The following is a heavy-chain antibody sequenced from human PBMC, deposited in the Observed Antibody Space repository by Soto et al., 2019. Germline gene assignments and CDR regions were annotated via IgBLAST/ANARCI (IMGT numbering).Heavy chain of an antibody. CDR2: IIPIFGTA. CDR1: GGTFSSYA. V-gene: IGHV1-69*12. Sequence: QVQLVQSGAEVKKPGSSVKVSCKASGGTFSSYAISWVRQAPGQGLEWMGGIIPIFGTANYAQKFQGRVPXXAXAXXSTAYMELSSLRSADTAVYYCARAQQLVLANWFDPWGQGTLVTVPS. J-gene: IGHJ5*02. CDR3: ARAQQLVLANWFDP. D-gene: IGHD6-13*01.